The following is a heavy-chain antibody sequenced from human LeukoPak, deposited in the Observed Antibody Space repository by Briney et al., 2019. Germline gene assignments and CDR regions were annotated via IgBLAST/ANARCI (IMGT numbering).Heavy chain of an antibody. CDR3: ARRWNYGRNYYIDV. J-gene: IGHJ6*03. CDR2: INDSGGT. V-gene: IGHV4-34*01. Sequence: SETLSLTCAVYGGSFSNYYWSWIRQPPGRGLEWIGEINDSGGTNYNPSLMSRVTVSVDTSKNQFSLRLTSVTATDTAVYYCARRWNYGRNYYIDVWGNGATVSVSS. CDR1: GGSFSNYY. D-gene: IGHD1-7*01.